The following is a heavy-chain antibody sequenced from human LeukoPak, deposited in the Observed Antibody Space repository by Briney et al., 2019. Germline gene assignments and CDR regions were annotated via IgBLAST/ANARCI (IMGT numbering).Heavy chain of an antibody. J-gene: IGHJ4*02. Sequence: GGSLRLSCSASGFTFSSYSMNWVRQAPGKGLEWVSSISSSSSYIYYADSVKGRFTISRDNAKNSLYLQMNSLRAEDTAVYYCARDMFGIVGASGPFDYWGQGTLVTVSS. D-gene: IGHD1-26*01. CDR2: ISSSSSYI. V-gene: IGHV3-21*01. CDR3: ARDMFGIVGASGPFDY. CDR1: GFTFSSYS.